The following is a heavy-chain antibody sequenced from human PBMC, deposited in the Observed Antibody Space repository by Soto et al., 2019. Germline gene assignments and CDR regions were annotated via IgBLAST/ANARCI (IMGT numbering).Heavy chain of an antibody. J-gene: IGHJ3*02. CDR1: GYTFTSYG. D-gene: IGHD3-9*01. CDR2: ISAYNGNT. V-gene: IGHV1-18*01. CDR3: ASGAYYDILTGPTHAFDI. Sequence: ASVKVSCKASGYTFTSYGISWGRQAPGQGLEWMGWISAYNGNTNYAQKLQGRVTMTTDTSTSTAYMELRSLRSDDTAVYYCASGAYYDILTGPTHAFDIWGQGTMVTVSS.